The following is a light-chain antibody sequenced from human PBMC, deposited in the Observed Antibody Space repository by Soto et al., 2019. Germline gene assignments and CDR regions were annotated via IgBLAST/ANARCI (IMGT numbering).Light chain of an antibody. V-gene: IGKV1-17*01. CDR3: LQQSSYPQS. CDR2: AAS. Sequence: ASVGDRVTIICRASQGIGNYVGWYQQKPGKAPKRLIYAASILESGVPPRFSGSGSGTEFTLTISTLQPEDFAVYYCLQQSSYPQSFGGGTTVEIK. CDR1: QGIGNY. J-gene: IGKJ4*01.